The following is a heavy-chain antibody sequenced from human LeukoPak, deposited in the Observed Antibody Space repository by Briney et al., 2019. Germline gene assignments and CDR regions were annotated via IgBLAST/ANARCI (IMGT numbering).Heavy chain of an antibody. CDR3: ARGDYYDSSGYYFVVDY. CDR1: GYTFTGYY. J-gene: IGHJ4*02. CDR2: INPNSGGT. D-gene: IGHD3-22*01. V-gene: IGHV1-2*02. Sequence: VASVKVSCKASGYTFTGYYMHWVRQAPGQGLEWMGWINPNSGGTNYAQKFQGRVTMTRDTSISTAYMELSRLRSDDTAVYYCARGDYYDSSGYYFVVDYWGQGTLVTVSS.